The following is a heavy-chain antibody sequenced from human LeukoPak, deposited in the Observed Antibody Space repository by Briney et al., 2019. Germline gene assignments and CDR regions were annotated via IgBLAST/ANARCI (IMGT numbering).Heavy chain of an antibody. CDR2: IYWDDDK. Sequence: SGPTLVKPTQTLTLTCTFSGFSLSTNGVGVGWIRQPPGKALEWLALIYWDDDKYYSPSLKSRLTITWDTSKNQVVLTMSNMDPVDTATYYCARQDQLLSQKGFDYWSQGTLVTVSS. J-gene: IGHJ4*02. D-gene: IGHD2-2*01. V-gene: IGHV2-5*02. CDR1: GFSLSTNGVG. CDR3: ARQDQLLSQKGFDY.